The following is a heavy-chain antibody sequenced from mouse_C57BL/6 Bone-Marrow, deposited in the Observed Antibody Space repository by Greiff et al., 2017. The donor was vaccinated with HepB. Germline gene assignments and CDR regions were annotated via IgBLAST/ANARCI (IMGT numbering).Heavy chain of an antibody. CDR1: GFSLTSYG. CDR3: ASSYGYDLFAY. CDR2: IWGVGST. V-gene: IGHV2-6*01. D-gene: IGHD2-2*01. J-gene: IGHJ3*01. Sequence: VKLMESGPGLVAPSQSLSITCTVSGFSLTSYGVDWVRQSPGKGLEWLGVIWGVGSTNYNSALNSRLSISKDNSKSQVFLKMNSLQTDDTAMYYCASSYGYDLFAYWGQGTLVTVSA.